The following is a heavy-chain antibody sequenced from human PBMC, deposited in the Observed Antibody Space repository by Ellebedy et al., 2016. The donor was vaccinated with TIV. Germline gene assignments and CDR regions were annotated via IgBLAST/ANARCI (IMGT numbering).Heavy chain of an antibody. CDR2: INYSGST. CDR1: NESFSGFY. CDR3: ARGRSIIPRVPVSRSRPTLFNWFDP. V-gene: IGHV4-34*01. Sequence: MPSETLSLTCTVYNESFSGFYWSWLRQPPGKGLEWIGEINYSGSTNYNPSLKSRLVVSVDSSRNQFSLTLSSVTSADTAVYFCARGRSIIPRVPVSRSRPTLFNWFDPWGPGTLVTVSS. D-gene: IGHD2-2*01. J-gene: IGHJ5*02.